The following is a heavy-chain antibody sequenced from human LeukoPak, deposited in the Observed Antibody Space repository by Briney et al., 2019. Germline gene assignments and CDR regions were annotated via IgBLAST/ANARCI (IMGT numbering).Heavy chain of an antibody. D-gene: IGHD6-13*01. Sequence: GGSLRLSCAASGFTFSSYWMHWVRQAPGKGLVWVSRINSDGSSTSYADAVKGRFTISRDNAKNTAYLQMNSLRAEDTAVYYCARDSGYSILGYWGQGTLVTVSS. V-gene: IGHV3-74*01. J-gene: IGHJ4*02. CDR3: ARDSGYSILGY. CDR2: INSDGSST. CDR1: GFTFSSYW.